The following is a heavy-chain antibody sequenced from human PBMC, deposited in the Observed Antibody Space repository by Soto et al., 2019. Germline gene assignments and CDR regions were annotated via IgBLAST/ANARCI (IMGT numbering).Heavy chain of an antibody. CDR1: GFSFGNYG. Sequence: GGSLRLSCASCGFSFGNYGMHWVRQPTGKGLEWVSGISWNSGRIDYADSVRGRFTISRDNAKSSLYLQMNSLRAEDTAVYYCARGVGIAAAGTRFDYWGQGTLVTVSS. CDR2: ISWNSGRI. J-gene: IGHJ4*02. D-gene: IGHD6-13*01. CDR3: ARGVGIAAAGTRFDY. V-gene: IGHV3-9*01.